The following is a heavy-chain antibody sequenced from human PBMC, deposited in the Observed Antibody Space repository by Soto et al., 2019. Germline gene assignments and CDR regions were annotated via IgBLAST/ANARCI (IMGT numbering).Heavy chain of an antibody. D-gene: IGHD2-2*01. J-gene: IGHJ6*02. Sequence: QVQLQESGPGLVKPSETLSLTCTVSGGSISSYYWSWIGQSPGKGLEWIGYIHFSGSTKSNPPLKSRVTISVDTSRNQVSLKLSSVTAADSAVYFCARARYHLLHPYYYGMDVWGQGTTVTVSS. CDR1: GGSISSYY. CDR2: IHFSGST. CDR3: ARARYHLLHPYYYGMDV. V-gene: IGHV4-59*01.